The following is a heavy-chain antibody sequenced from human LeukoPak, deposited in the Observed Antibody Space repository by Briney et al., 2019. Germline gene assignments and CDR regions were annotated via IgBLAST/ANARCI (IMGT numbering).Heavy chain of an antibody. V-gene: IGHV1-69*04. J-gene: IGHJ5*02. Sequence: SVKVSCKASGGTFSSYAISWVRQAPGQGLEWMGRLIPILGIANYAQKFQGRVTITADKSTSTAYMELSSLRSEDTAVYYCARDRLGITMVRGVPGWFDPWGQGTLVTVSS. CDR2: LIPILGIA. D-gene: IGHD3-10*01. CDR3: ARDRLGITMVRGVPGWFDP. CDR1: GGTFSSYA.